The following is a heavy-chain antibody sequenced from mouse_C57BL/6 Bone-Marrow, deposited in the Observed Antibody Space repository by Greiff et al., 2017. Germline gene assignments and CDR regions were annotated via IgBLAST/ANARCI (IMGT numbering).Heavy chain of an antibody. Sequence: QVQLQQSGSELRSPGSSVKLSCKDFDSEVFPIAYMSWVRQKTGHGFEWIGGILPSIGRTIYGEKLEDKATLDADTLSNTAYLGLNSLTSEDSAIDYCARNDYASSYALAYWCQGTLVTVSA. J-gene: IGHJ3*01. CDR3: ARNDYASSYALAY. D-gene: IGHD1-1*01. CDR1: DSEVFPIAY. V-gene: IGHV15-2*01. CDR2: ILPSIGRT.